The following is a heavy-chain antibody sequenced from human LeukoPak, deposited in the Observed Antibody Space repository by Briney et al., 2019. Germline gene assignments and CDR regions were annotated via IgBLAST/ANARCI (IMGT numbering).Heavy chain of an antibody. Sequence: KTSETLSLTCTVSGGSISSSSYYWGWIRQPPGKGLEWIGSIYYSGGTYYNPSLKSRVTISVDTSKNQFSLKLSSVTAADTAVYYCARGYYFDYWGQGTLVTVSS. J-gene: IGHJ4*02. CDR3: ARGYYFDY. V-gene: IGHV4-39*01. CDR2: IYYSGGT. CDR1: GGSISSSSYY.